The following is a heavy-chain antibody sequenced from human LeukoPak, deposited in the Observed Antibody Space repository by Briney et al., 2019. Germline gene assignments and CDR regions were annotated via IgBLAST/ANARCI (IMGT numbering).Heavy chain of an antibody. CDR1: GFTFSSYE. CDR3: ARDSSGYFHWFDP. D-gene: IGHD3-22*01. Sequence: GGSLRLSCAASGFTFSSYEMNWVRQAPGKGLEWVSYISSSGSTIYYADSVKGRFTISRDNAKNSLYLQMNSLRAEDTAVYYCARDSSGYFHWFDPWGQGTLVTVSS. V-gene: IGHV3-48*03. CDR2: ISSSGSTI. J-gene: IGHJ5*02.